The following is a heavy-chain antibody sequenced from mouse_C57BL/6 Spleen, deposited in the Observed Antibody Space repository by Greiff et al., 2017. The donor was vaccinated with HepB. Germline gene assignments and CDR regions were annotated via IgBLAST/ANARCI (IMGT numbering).Heavy chain of an antibody. CDR2: INPNNGGT. V-gene: IGHV1-22*01. CDR3: AREIYYSNY. CDR1: GYTFTDYN. Sequence: VHVKQSGPELVKPGASVKMSCKASGYTFTDYNMHWVKQSHGKSLEWIGYINPNNGGTSYNQKFKGKATLTVNKSSSTAYMELRSLTSEDSAVYYCAREIYYSNYWGQGTTLTVSS. J-gene: IGHJ2*01. D-gene: IGHD2-5*01.